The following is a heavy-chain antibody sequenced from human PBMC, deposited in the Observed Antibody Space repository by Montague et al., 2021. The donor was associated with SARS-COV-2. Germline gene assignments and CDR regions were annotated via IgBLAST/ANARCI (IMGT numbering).Heavy chain of an antibody. V-gene: IGHV4-59*02. Sequence: SETLSLTCTVSGGSVSTYYWSWLRQPPGKGLEWIGFLYFSGSATTYNPSLKSRVTITIDTSKNQFSLNLSSVTAAATAVYFCARDQGLRGWFDPWGQGTLVAVSS. J-gene: IGHJ5*02. CDR3: ARDQGLRGWFDP. CDR1: GGSVSTYY. CDR2: LYFSGSAT.